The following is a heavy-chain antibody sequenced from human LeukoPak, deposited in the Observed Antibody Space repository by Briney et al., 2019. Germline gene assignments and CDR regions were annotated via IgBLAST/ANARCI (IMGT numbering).Heavy chain of an antibody. J-gene: IGHJ3*02. CDR3: AKDGSVWGATDAFDI. V-gene: IGHV3-9*03. CDR1: GFTFDDYA. CDR2: ISWNSGSI. D-gene: IGHD6-19*01. Sequence: PGGSLRLSCAASGFTFDDYAMHWVRQAPGKGLERVSGISWNSGSIGYADSVKSRFTISRDTAKNSLYLQMNCLRAEDMALYYCAKDGSVWGATDAFDIWGQGTMVTVSS.